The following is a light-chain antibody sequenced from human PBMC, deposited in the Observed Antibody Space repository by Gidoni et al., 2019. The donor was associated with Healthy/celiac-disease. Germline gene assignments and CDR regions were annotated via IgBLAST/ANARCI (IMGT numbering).Light chain of an antibody. CDR3: QQRSNWPPS. J-gene: IGKJ5*01. V-gene: IGKV3-11*01. Sequence: EIVLTQSPATLSLSPGERAPLSCRASQSVSSSLAWYQQKHGQAPSLLIYDASNRATGIPARFSGSGSWTDFTRTISSLEPEDFAVYYCQQRSNWPPSCXQXTRLEIK. CDR1: QSVSSS. CDR2: DAS.